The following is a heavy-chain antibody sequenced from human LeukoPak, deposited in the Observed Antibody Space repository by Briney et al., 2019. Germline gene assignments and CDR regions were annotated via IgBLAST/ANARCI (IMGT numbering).Heavy chain of an antibody. CDR3: ARVYDSSGYYWRFYFDY. CDR2: ISSSRRTI. D-gene: IGHD3-22*01. J-gene: IGHJ4*02. CDR1: GFTFSLFG. V-gene: IGHV3-48*04. Sequence: GGSLRLSCAASGFTFSLFGMTWVRQAPGKGLEWISYISSSRRTINYADSVKGRFTISRDNAKNSLYLQMNSLRAEDTAVYYCARVYDSSGYYWRFYFDYWGQGTLVTVSS.